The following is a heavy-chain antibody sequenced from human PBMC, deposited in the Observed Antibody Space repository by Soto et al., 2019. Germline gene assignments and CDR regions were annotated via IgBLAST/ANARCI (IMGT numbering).Heavy chain of an antibody. CDR1: GFTFSSYW. Sequence: GGSLRLSCAASGFTFSSYWMHWVRQAPGKGLVWVSRINSDGSSTNYADSVKGRFTISRDNSKNTLYLQMNSLRAEDTAVYYCAGRYCTTGICYTNYYYYMDVWGKGTTVTVSS. D-gene: IGHD2-8*01. CDR3: AGRYCTTGICYTNYYYYMDV. V-gene: IGHV3-74*01. J-gene: IGHJ6*03. CDR2: INSDGSST.